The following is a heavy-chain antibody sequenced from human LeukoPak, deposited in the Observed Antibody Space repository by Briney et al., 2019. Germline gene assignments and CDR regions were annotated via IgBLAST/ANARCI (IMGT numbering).Heavy chain of an antibody. Sequence: GESLKISCKGSGYIFINYWISWVRQMPGKGLEWMGRIDPSDSYTNYSPSFQDHVTISADKSITTVYLQWNSLKASDTAMYYSARGLRENNYFDYWGQGTLVTVSS. J-gene: IGHJ4*02. CDR1: GYIFINYW. CDR2: IDPSDSYT. D-gene: IGHD2/OR15-2a*01. CDR3: ARGLRENNYFDY. V-gene: IGHV5-10-1*01.